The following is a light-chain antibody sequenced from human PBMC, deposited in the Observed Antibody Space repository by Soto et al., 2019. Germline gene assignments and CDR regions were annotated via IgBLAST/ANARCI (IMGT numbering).Light chain of an antibody. V-gene: IGKV3-15*01. CDR2: DAS. J-gene: IGKJ1*01. CDR3: QLSTVRLRR. CDR1: QYIGST. Sequence: AVVASWASQYIGSTIAWYQQRSGQAPRLLIFDASIRLPTVPARFSGSVSGTEFTLTISGLQSEDCTVYFSQLSTVRLRRFGHGT.